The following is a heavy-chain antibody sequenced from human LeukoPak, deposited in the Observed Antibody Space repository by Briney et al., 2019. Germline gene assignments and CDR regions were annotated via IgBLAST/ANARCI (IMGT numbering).Heavy chain of an antibody. Sequence: SETLSLTCTVSGGSISSSSYYWGWIRQPPGKGLEWIGSIYYSGSTYYNPSLKSRVTISVDTSKNQFSLKLSSVTAADTAVYYCARGRYCSSTSCYPLRWFDPWGQGTLVTVSS. CDR1: GGSISSSSYY. J-gene: IGHJ5*02. CDR2: IYYSGST. V-gene: IGHV4-39*01. CDR3: ARGRYCSSTSCYPLRWFDP. D-gene: IGHD2-2*01.